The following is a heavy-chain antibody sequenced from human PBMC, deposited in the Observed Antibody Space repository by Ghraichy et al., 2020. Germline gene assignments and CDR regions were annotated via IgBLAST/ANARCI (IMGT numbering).Heavy chain of an antibody. CDR3: AKDLSSSSWYHPPADY. V-gene: IGHV3-23*01. Sequence: LSLTCAASGFTFSSYAMSWVRQAPGKGLEWVSAISGSGGSTYYADSVKGRFTISRDNSKNTLYLQMNSLRAEDTAVYYCAKDLSSSSWYHPPADYWGQGTLVTVSS. CDR1: GFTFSSYA. D-gene: IGHD6-13*01. J-gene: IGHJ4*02. CDR2: ISGSGGST.